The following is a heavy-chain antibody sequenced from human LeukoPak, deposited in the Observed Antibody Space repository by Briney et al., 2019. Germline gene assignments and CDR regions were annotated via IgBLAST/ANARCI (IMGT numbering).Heavy chain of an antibody. CDR2: IIPIFGTA. Sequence: GASLKVSCKASGGTFSSYAISWVRQAPGQGLEWMGGIIPIFGTANYAQKFQGRVTITTDESTSTAYMELSSLRSEDTAVYYCARLVGWEPRHYYYMDVWGKGTTVTVSS. CDR3: ARLVGWEPRHYYYMDV. CDR1: GGTFSSYA. D-gene: IGHD1-26*01. V-gene: IGHV1-69*05. J-gene: IGHJ6*03.